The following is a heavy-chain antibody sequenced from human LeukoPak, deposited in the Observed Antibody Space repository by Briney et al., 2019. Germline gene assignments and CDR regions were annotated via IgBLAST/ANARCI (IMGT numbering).Heavy chain of an antibody. V-gene: IGHV4-30-4*08. D-gene: IGHD6-19*01. CDR2: IYYSGNT. Sequence: PSETLALTCTVSGGSISSGDYYWSWIRQPPGKGLEWIGYIYYSGNTYYNPSLKSRLIISIDTSKNQFSLKLSSVTAADTAVYYCARGYSSGWYGGCIDYWGQGTLVTVSS. CDR1: GGSISSGDYY. J-gene: IGHJ4*02. CDR3: ARGYSSGWYGGCIDY.